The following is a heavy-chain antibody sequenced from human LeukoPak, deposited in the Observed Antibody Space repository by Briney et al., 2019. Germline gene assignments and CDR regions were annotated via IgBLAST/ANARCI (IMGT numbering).Heavy chain of an antibody. V-gene: IGHV1-8*01. J-gene: IGHJ4*02. CDR1: GYTFTSYD. CDR2: MNPNSGNT. Sequence: ASVKVSCKASGYTFTSYDINWVRQATGQGLEWMGWMNPNSGNTGYAQKFQGRVTMTTDTSTSTAYMELRSLRSDDTAVYYCARDGPHSGVPYYFDYWGQGTLVTVSS. CDR3: ARDGPHSGVPYYFDY. D-gene: IGHD1-26*01.